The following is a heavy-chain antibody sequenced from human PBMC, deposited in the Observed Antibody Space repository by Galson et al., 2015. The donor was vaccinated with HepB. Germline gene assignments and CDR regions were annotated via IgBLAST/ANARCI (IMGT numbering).Heavy chain of an antibody. V-gene: IGHV3-23*01. Sequence: SLRLSCAASGFTFSSYAMGWVRQAPGKGLEWVSAISGSGSSTYYADSVKGRFTISRDISENTLYLQMKSLKAEDTAVYYCAKGLNMDYYYYMDVWGKGTTVIVSS. CDR2: ISGSGSST. CDR3: AKGLNMDYYYYMDV. CDR1: GFTFSSYA. D-gene: IGHD2/OR15-2a*01. J-gene: IGHJ6*03.